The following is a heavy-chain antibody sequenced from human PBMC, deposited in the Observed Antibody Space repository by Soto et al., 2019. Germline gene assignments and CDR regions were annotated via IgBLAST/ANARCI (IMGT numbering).Heavy chain of an antibody. CDR2: TSGSGGRT. V-gene: IGHV3-23*01. CDR1: GFTFSSYA. D-gene: IGHD2-15*01. Sequence: GGSLRLSCAAAGFTFSSYAMNWVRQAPGGGLEWISSTSGSGGRTYYADSVKGRFTISRDNSHNTLYLQMDSLKVEDTAVYYCAKRGPGGIVVVVSATTGDFDYWGQGTLVTVSS. J-gene: IGHJ4*02. CDR3: AKRGPGGIVVVVSATTGDFDY.